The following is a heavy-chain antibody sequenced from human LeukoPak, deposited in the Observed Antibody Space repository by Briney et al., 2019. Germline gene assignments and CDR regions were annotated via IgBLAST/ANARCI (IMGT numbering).Heavy chain of an antibody. D-gene: IGHD2-21*02. CDR2: IGSGGSSM. Sequence: GGSLRLSCAASGFTFSSCEMNWVRQAPGKGLEWVSYIGSGGSSMYYADSVKGRFSISRDNSKNTLYLQMNSLRAEDTAVYYCAKVTLLFLPGFFDYWGQGTLVTVSS. CDR1: GFTFSSCE. CDR3: AKVTLLFLPGFFDY. J-gene: IGHJ4*02. V-gene: IGHV3-48*03.